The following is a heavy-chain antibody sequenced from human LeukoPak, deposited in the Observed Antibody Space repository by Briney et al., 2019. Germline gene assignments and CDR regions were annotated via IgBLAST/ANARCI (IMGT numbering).Heavy chain of an antibody. Sequence: GGSLRLSCAASGFIVSDDYISWVRQTPGKGLEWVSVIYSGGATFYADSVKGRFTISRDNSKNTVHLQMNSLRAEDTAVYYCTTLTVASNFDYWGQGTLVTVSS. V-gene: IGHV3-53*01. D-gene: IGHD5-12*01. CDR2: IYSGGAT. CDR3: TTLTVASNFDY. CDR1: GFIVSDDY. J-gene: IGHJ4*02.